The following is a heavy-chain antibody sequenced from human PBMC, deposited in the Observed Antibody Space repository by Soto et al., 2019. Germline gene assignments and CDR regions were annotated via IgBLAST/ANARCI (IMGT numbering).Heavy chain of an antibody. V-gene: IGHV4-30-2*01. CDR2: IYHSGST. D-gene: IGHD3-22*01. J-gene: IGHJ4*02. CDR3: ARGTSAYYDSSGYYYFDY. Sequence: QLQLQESDSGLVKPSQTLSLTCAVSGGSISSGGYSWSWIRQPPGKGLEWIGYIYHSGSTYYNPSLKSRVTISVDRSKNQFSLKLSSVTAADTAVYYCARGTSAYYDSSGYYYFDYWGQGTLVTVSS. CDR1: GGSISSGGYS.